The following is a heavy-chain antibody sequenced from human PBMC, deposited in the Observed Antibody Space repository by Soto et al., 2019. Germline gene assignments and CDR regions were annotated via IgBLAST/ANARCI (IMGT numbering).Heavy chain of an antibody. CDR1: GFTFANYA. Sequence: VGSLRLSCSASGFTFANYAVSWVRQAPGTGLEWVSAIRGSGVSTHYADSVKGRFTFSRDNSKNTLFLQMNSLRAEDTALYYCAKGAYAYANVYFDVWGQGTLVTVSS. J-gene: IGHJ4*02. V-gene: IGHV3-23*01. D-gene: IGHD2-2*01. CDR3: AKGAYAYANVYFDV. CDR2: IRGSGVST.